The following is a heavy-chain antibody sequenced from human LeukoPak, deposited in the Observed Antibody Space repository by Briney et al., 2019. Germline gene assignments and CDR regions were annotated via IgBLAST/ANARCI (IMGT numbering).Heavy chain of an antibody. J-gene: IGHJ4*02. D-gene: IGHD3-22*01. CDR2: INPNSGGT. CDR3: ARDFDYMIVVAPSDY. Sequence: RASVKVSCKASGYTFTDYYIHWVRQAPGQGLERMGWINPNSGGTNYAQKFQGRVTMTRDTSISTAYMELSRLRSDDTAVYYCARDFDYMIVVAPSDYWGQGTLVTVSS. CDR1: GYTFTDYY. V-gene: IGHV1-2*02.